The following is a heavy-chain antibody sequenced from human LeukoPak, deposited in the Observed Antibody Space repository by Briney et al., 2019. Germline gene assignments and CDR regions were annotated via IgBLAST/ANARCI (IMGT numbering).Heavy chain of an antibody. D-gene: IGHD6-13*01. J-gene: IGHJ4*02. CDR2: IIPIFGTA. Sequence: GASVKVSCKASGYTFTSYGISWVRQAPGQGLGWMGGIIPIFGTANYAQKFQGRVTITADKSTSTAYMELSSLRSEDTAVYYCASYRIAAALIDYWGQGTLVTVSS. V-gene: IGHV1-69*06. CDR1: GYTFTSYG. CDR3: ASYRIAAALIDY.